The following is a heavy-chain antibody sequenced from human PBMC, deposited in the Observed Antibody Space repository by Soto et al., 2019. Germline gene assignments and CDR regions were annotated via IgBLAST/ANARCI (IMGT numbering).Heavy chain of an antibody. CDR1: GFTFSSYS. D-gene: IGHD6-19*01. Sequence: EVQLVESGGGLVKPGGSLRLSCAASGFTFSSYSMNWVRQAPGKGLEWVSSISISSSYKFFADSVKGRFTISRDNAKNSLYLQMNSLRAEDTAVYYCVAPAIAVAGSYYLDVWGKGTTVTVSS. CDR3: VAPAIAVAGSYYLDV. V-gene: IGHV3-21*01. J-gene: IGHJ6*03. CDR2: ISISSSYK.